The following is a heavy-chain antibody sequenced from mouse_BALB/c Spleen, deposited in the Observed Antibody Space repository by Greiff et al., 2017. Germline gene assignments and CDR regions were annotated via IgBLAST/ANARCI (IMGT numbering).Heavy chain of an antibody. Sequence: VKLQQSGAELVRPGTSVKVSCKASGYAFTNYLIEWVKQRPGQGLEWIGVINPGSGGTNYNEKFKGKATLTADKSSSTAYMQLSSLTSDDSAVYFCARSTMITTGSWFAYWGQGTLVTVSA. D-gene: IGHD2-4*01. J-gene: IGHJ3*01. V-gene: IGHV1-54*03. CDR1: GYAFTNYL. CDR3: ARSTMITTGSWFAY. CDR2: INPGSGGT.